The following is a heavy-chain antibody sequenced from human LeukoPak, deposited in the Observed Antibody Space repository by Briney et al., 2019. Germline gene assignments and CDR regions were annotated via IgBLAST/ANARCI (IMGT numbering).Heavy chain of an antibody. CDR3: ARYGLLGLSEINGFDI. Sequence: SETLSLTCTVSGGSISSSSYYWGWIRQPPGTGLEWIGSIYYSGSTYYNPSLKSRVTISVDTSKNQFSLKLSSVTAADTAVYYCARYGLLGLSEINGFDIWGQGTMVTVS. CDR2: IYYSGST. J-gene: IGHJ3*02. CDR1: GGSISSSSYY. D-gene: IGHD2-2*01. V-gene: IGHV4-39*07.